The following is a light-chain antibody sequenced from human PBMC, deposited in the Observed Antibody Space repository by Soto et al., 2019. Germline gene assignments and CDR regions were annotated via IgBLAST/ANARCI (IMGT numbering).Light chain of an antibody. J-gene: IGLJ2*01. CDR1: SSNSGAYD. CDR3: QSYDISLGGSVV. CDR2: GNS. Sequence: QAVLTQPPSVSGAPGQRVTISCTGSSSNSGAYDVHWYQQLPGTAPKLLIYGNSNRPSGVPDRFSGSKSGSSASLAITGLQAEDEADYYCQSYDISLGGSVVFGGGTKLTVL. V-gene: IGLV1-40*01.